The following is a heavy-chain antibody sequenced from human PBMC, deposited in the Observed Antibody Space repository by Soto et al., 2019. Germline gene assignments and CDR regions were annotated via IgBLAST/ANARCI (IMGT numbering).Heavy chain of an antibody. D-gene: IGHD3-9*01. Sequence: SETLSLTCTVSGGSISSSTYYWGWIRQPPGKGLECVGTIYYDGNAYYNPSLKSRVTISVDTSKHQFSLKLSFVTVADTAVYYCARGLRYFEWLSSGQGTLVT. CDR1: GGSISSSTYY. CDR2: IYYDGNA. V-gene: IGHV4-39*07. CDR3: ARGLRYFEWLS. J-gene: IGHJ5*02.